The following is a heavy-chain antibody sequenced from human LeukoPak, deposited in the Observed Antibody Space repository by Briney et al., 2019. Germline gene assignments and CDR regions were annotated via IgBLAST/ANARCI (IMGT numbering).Heavy chain of an antibody. V-gene: IGHV3-66*01. J-gene: IGHJ6*02. CDR3: ARDRTYYDSSGYSYGMDV. D-gene: IGHD3-22*01. Sequence: GGSLRLSCAASGFTVSSNYMSWVRQAPGKGLGWVSVIYSGGSTYYADSVKGRFTISRDNSKNTLYLQMNSLRAEDTAVYYCARDRTYYDSSGYSYGMDVWGQGTTVTVSS. CDR2: IYSGGST. CDR1: GFTVSSNY.